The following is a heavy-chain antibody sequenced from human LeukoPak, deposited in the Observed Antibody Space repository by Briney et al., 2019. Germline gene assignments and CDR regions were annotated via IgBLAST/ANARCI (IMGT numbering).Heavy chain of an antibody. V-gene: IGHV3-23*01. CDR1: GFSFSSFS. CDR2: ISGSGGST. D-gene: IGHD2-15*01. J-gene: IGHJ4*02. Sequence: GGSLRLSCAASGFSFSSFSMNWVRQAPGRGLEWVSAISGSGGSTYYADSVKGRFTISRDNSKNTLYLQMNSLRAEDTAVYYCAKAGAVVVVAAKYFDYWGQGTLVTVSS. CDR3: AKAGAVVVVAAKYFDY.